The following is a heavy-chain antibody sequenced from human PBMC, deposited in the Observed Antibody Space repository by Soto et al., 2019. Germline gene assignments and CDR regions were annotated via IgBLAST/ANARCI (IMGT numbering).Heavy chain of an antibody. CDR3: AGDYVQYYFDY. J-gene: IGHJ4*02. Sequence: PSETLSLTCTVSGGSISSYYWSWIRQPPGKGLEWIGYIYYSGSTNYNPSLKSRVTISVDTSKNQFSLKLSSVTAADTAVYYCAGDYVQYYFDYWGQGTLVTVSS. V-gene: IGHV4-59*08. CDR2: IYYSGST. CDR1: GGSISSYY. D-gene: IGHD4-17*01.